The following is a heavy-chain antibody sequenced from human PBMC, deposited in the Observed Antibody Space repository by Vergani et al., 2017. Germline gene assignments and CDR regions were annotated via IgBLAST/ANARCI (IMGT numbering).Heavy chain of an antibody. CDR2: IAAGGGAT. J-gene: IGHJ4*02. V-gene: IGHV3-23*01. Sequence: EVQLLESGGGSVQPGGSLRLSCAASGFTFSDYGMTWVRQAPGRGLEWVSTIAAGGGATFYADSVKGRFTISRDNSKNILNLQLRTLRVDDSAIYYCVRKWLTNEEVDYWGQGTLVTVSS. CDR1: GFTFSDYG. D-gene: IGHD5-12*01. CDR3: VRKWLTNEEVDY.